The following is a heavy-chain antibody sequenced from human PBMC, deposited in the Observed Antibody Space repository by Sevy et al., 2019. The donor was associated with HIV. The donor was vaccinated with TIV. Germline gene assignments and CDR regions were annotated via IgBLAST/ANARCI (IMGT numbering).Heavy chain of an antibody. J-gene: IGHJ5*01. D-gene: IGHD1-26*01. CDR2: IYYNGHI. Sequence: SETLSLTCTVSGGSITSLYWNWIRQPPGKGLEWIANIYYNGHIKYNPSLKSRVTLSLDTSKNQFSLRLSSVTAADTAMYYCAGENAWGRGYSWGQGTLGTVSS. CDR1: GGSITSLY. CDR3: AGENAWGRGYS. V-gene: IGHV4-59*08.